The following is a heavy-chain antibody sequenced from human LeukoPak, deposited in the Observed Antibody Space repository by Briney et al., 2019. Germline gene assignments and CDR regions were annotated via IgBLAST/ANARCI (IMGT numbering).Heavy chain of an antibody. Sequence: PGGSLRLSCAASGFTFSSYWMSWVRQAPGKGLEWVANIKQDGSEKYYVDSVKGRFTVSRDNAKNSLYLQMNSLRAEDTAVYYCARGKQLEDGFYYFDYWGQGTLVTVSS. V-gene: IGHV3-7*01. CDR2: IKQDGSEK. CDR3: ARGKQLEDGFYYFDY. J-gene: IGHJ4*02. CDR1: GFTFSSYW. D-gene: IGHD6-6*01.